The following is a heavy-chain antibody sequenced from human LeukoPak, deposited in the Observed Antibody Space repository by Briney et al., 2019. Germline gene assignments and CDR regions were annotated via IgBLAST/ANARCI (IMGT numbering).Heavy chain of an antibody. D-gene: IGHD5-18*01. CDR1: GLTVTTRY. CDR2: IYSGGST. CDR3: AKGLQLWAPIDY. V-gene: IGHV3-66*02. Sequence: GGPLRLSCAASGLTVTTRYMSWVRQAPGKGLEWVSIIYSGGSTYYADSVKGRFTISKDNSKNTLYLQMNSLRAEDTAVYYCAKGLQLWAPIDYWGQGTLVTVSS. J-gene: IGHJ4*02.